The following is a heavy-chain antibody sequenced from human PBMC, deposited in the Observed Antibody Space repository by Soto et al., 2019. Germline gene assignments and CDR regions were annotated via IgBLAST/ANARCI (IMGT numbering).Heavy chain of an antibody. V-gene: IGHV4-59*13. CDR3: AKLLSTGMATDY. CDR1: GASINSYY. D-gene: IGHD5-12*01. J-gene: IGHJ4*02. CDR2: THHSGAT. Sequence: QVQLQESGPGLAKPSETLSLTCTVSGASINSYYWSWIRQPPGRGLEYIGYTHHSGATNSNPSLKSRVTVSLDTSKNQFSLKMRYVTAADTAVYYCAKLLSTGMATDYWGQGIRVTVSS.